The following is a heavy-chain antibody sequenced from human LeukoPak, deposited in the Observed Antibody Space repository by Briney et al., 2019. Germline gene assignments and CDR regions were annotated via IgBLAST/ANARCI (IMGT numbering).Heavy chain of an antibody. D-gene: IGHD1-26*01. V-gene: IGHV5-51*01. CDR1: GYTFTSYW. CDR2: IYPGDSET. J-gene: IGHJ4*02. Sequence: GESLKISCKGPGYTFTSYWVGWVRQMPGKGLEWMGIIYPGDSETRYSPSFQGQVTISADKSISTAYLQWSSLKASDTAMYYCTKSPSSGSYFDYWGQATLVTVSS. CDR3: TKSPSSGSYFDY.